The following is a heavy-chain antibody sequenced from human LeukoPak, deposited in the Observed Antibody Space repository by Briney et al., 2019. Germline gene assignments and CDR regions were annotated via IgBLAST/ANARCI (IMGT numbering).Heavy chain of an antibody. V-gene: IGHV4-59*01. D-gene: IGHD1-7*01. CDR2: IYYTGST. CDR1: GDSISNYY. J-gene: IGHJ4*02. CDR3: ARATITGTSPLDY. Sequence: PSETLSLTCTVSGDSISNYYWSWIRQPPGKGLEWIGDIYYTGSTNCKPSLKSRVTISVDTSKNQFSLKLSSVTAADTAVYYCARATITGTSPLDYWGQGTLVTVSS.